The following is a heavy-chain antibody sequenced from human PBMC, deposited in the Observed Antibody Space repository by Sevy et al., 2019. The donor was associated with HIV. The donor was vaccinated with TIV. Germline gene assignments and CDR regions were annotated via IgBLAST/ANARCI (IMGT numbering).Heavy chain of an antibody. CDR2: LNPNSGNT. J-gene: IGHJ4*02. Sequence: ASVKVSCTASGYTFTSYDLNWVRQATGQGLEWMGWLNPNSGNTGYAQTFQGRVTITRDTSIGTAYMELSDLRSEDTAVYYCARGRGNLVTLDYWGQGTLVTVSS. V-gene: IGHV1-8*03. CDR3: ARGRGNLVTLDY. CDR1: GYTFTSYD. D-gene: IGHD2-21*02.